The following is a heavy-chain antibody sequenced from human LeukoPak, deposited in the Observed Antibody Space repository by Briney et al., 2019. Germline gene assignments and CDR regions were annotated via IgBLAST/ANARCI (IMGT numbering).Heavy chain of an antibody. CDR1: GYTFTGYY. CDR2: VNPNSGGT. V-gene: IGHV1-2*02. Sequence: ASAKVSFKASGYTFTGYYMHWVRQAPGQGLEWMGWVNPNSGGTNYAQKFQGRVTMTRDTSISTAYMELSRLRSDDTVVYYCAREVVVPAAHDAFDIWGQGTMVTVSS. CDR3: AREVVVPAAHDAFDI. D-gene: IGHD2-2*01. J-gene: IGHJ3*02.